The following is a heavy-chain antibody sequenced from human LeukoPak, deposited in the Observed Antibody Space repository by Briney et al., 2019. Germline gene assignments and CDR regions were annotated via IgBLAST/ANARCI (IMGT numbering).Heavy chain of an antibody. CDR2: IYYSGST. J-gene: IGHJ4*02. D-gene: IGHD6-13*01. CDR3: ARRGGMPYSSSWYPFDY. CDR1: GGSFSVYY. Sequence: PSETLSLTCAVYGGSFSVYYWSWIRQPPGKGLEWIGYIYYSGSTYYNPSLKSRVTISVDTSKNQFSLKLSSVTAADAAVYYCARRGGMPYSSSWYPFDYWGQGTLVTVSS. V-gene: IGHV4-34*09.